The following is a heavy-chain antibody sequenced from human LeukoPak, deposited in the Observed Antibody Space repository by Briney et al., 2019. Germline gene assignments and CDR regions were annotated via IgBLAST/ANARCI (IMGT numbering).Heavy chain of an antibody. CDR1: GFTFSNYW. CDR3: ARVGAWELQRVFEY. CDR2: IKQDGSEK. D-gene: IGHD1-26*01. Sequence: PGGALRLSCAASGFTFSNYWMTWVRQFPGRGLGWVANIKQDGSEKYYVDSVKGRFTIFRDHAQKSLYLEMNTLRIEDTAVYYCARVGAWELQRVFEYWGQGTLVTVSS. V-gene: IGHV3-7*01. J-gene: IGHJ4*02.